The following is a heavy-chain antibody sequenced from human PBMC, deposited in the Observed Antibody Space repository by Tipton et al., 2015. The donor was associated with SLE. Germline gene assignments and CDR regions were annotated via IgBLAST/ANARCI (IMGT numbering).Heavy chain of an antibody. J-gene: IGHJ6*03. D-gene: IGHD4-17*01. CDR2: TNWSGGRT. CDR3: ARADYGDYEGFAYFYMDV. CDR1: GFTFSSYR. V-gene: IGHV3-20*04. Sequence: FLRLSCAASGFTFSSYRMNWVRQAPGKGLEWVCGTNWSGGRTGYADSVKGRFTISRDNAKKSLFLQMNNLRAEDTAFYYCARADYGDYEGFAYFYMDVWGKGTTVTVSS.